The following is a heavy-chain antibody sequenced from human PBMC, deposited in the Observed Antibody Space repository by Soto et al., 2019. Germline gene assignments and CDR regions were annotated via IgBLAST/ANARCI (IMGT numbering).Heavy chain of an antibody. Sequence: GGSLRLSCAASGFTFSSYAMSWVRQAPGKGLEWVSAISGSGGSTYYADSVKGRFTISRDNSKNTLYLQMNSLRAEDTAVYYCAKDLVLLVRGVIIPRFDYWGQGALVTVSS. CDR3: AKDLVLLVRGVIIPRFDY. D-gene: IGHD3-10*02. J-gene: IGHJ4*02. CDR1: GFTFSSYA. V-gene: IGHV3-23*01. CDR2: ISGSGGST.